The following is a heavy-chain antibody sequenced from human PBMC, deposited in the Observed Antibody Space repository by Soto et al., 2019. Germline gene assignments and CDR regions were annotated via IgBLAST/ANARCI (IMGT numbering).Heavy chain of an antibody. V-gene: IGHV5-10-1*01. CDR3: ARIRYCPGHSCYTYDY. CDR1: GYSFTSYW. J-gene: IGHJ4*02. Sequence: PGQSLKISCQRSGYSFTSYWIVWVRQRPGKGLEWMGRINPSDSYTTYSPSFQGHFTISTDKSFITAYLQWSVLKPSYTAMYYCARIRYCPGHSCYTYDYSGRGTLVTVSS. CDR2: INPSDSYT. D-gene: IGHD2-2*02.